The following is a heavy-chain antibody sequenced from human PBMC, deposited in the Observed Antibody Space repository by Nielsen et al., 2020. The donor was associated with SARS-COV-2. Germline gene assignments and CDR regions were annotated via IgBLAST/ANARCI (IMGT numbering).Heavy chain of an antibody. Sequence: GESLKISCAASGFTFSSYGMHWVRQAPGKGLEWVAVISYDGSNKYYADSVKGRFTISRDNAKNSVYLQMNTLRPEDTAVYYCAREIFDVWGRGTLVTVSS. CDR1: GFTFSSYG. V-gene: IGHV3-30*03. J-gene: IGHJ2*01. CDR3: AREIFDV. CDR2: ISYDGSNK.